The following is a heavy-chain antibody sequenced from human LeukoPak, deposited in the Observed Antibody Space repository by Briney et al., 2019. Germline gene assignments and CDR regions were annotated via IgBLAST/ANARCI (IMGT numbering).Heavy chain of an antibody. V-gene: IGHV4-4*07. Sequence: SETLSLTCTVSGGSISSYYWSWIRQPGGKGLEWIGRIYTSGSTNYNPSLKSRVTMSVDTSKSQFSLKLSSVTAADTAVYYCARGGHYYDSSGYYSLSPLFDYWGQGTLVTVSS. J-gene: IGHJ4*02. D-gene: IGHD3-22*01. CDR2: IYTSGST. CDR1: GGSISSYY. CDR3: ARGGHYYDSSGYYSLSPLFDY.